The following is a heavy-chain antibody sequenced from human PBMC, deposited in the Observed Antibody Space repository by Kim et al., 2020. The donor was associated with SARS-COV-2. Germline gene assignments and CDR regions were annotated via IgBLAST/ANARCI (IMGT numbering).Heavy chain of an antibody. J-gene: IGHJ4*02. CDR3: ASLIVVVPSF. V-gene: IGHV3-21*01. D-gene: IGHD2-2*01. Sequence: YITHADSVEGRLTISRDNAKNSLYLQMNSLRAEDTAVYYCASLIVVVPSFWGQGTLVTVSS. CDR2: YI.